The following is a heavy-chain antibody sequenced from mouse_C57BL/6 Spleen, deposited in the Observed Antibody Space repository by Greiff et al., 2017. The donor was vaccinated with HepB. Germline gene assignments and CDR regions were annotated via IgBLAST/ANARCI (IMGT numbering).Heavy chain of an antibody. J-gene: IGHJ2*01. Sequence: QVQLKQSGPELVKPGASVKISCKASGYAFSSSWMNWVKQRPGKGLEWIGRIYPGDGDTNYNGKFKGKATLTADKSSSTAYMQLSSLTSEDSAVYFCAYCSSSYYFDYWGQGTTLTVSS. CDR1: GYAFSSSW. V-gene: IGHV1-82*01. CDR2: IYPGDGDT. CDR3: AYCSSSYYFDY. D-gene: IGHD1-1*01.